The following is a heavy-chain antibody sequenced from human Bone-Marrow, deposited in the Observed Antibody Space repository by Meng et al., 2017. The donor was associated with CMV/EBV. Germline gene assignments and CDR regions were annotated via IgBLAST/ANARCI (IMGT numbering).Heavy chain of an antibody. D-gene: IGHD2-2*01. CDR1: GFSFNNYA. CDR3: TTRVTCSSASCFRG. J-gene: IGHJ4*02. Sequence: GGSLRLSCAASGFSFNNYAMTWVRQAPGKGLEWVGRIKSKADGGTTDYAAPVKGRFTISRDDSKNTLYLQMNSLKTEDTAVYYCTTRVTCSSASCFRGWGQGTLVTVSS. CDR2: IKSKADGGTT. V-gene: IGHV3-15*01.